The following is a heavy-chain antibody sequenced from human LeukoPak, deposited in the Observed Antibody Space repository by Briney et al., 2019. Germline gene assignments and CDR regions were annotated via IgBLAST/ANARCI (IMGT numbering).Heavy chain of an antibody. CDR1: GYTFISYG. V-gene: IGHV1-8*02. J-gene: IGHJ4*02. CDR3: ARGPRITMVRGEIDPDY. Sequence: GASVKVSCKASGYTFISYGLNWVRQATGQGLEWMGWMNPNSGNTGYAQKFQGRVTMTRNTSISTAYMELSSLRSEDTAVYYCARGPRITMVRGEIDPDYWGQGTLVTVSS. CDR2: MNPNSGNT. D-gene: IGHD3-10*01.